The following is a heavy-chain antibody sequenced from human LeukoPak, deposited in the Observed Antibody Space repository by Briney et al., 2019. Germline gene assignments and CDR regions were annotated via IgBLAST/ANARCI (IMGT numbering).Heavy chain of an antibody. CDR3: AGQGVIVVVKDWFDP. J-gene: IGHJ5*02. CDR2: IYTTGSSGSP. D-gene: IGHD3-22*01. Sequence: PSETLSLTCTVSGGSITSGSYYWSWIQQPAGKGLEWIGRIYTTGSSGSPNYNPSLKSRVTISVHASKNQFSLKLSSVTAADTAVYYCAGQGVIVVVKDWFDPWGQGTLVTVSS. CDR1: GGSITSGSYY. V-gene: IGHV4-61*02.